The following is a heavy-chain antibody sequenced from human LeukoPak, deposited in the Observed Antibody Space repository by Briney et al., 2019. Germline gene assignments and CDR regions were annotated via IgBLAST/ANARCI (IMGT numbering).Heavy chain of an antibody. D-gene: IGHD2-2*01. Sequence: GGSLRLSCAASGFTFSSYWMSWVRQAPGKGLEWVANIKQDGSEKYYVDSVKGRFTISRDNAKNSLYLQMNSLRAEDTAVYYCARLVRCGSTSCRPVGLDYWGQGTLVTVSS. CDR1: GFTFSSYW. J-gene: IGHJ4*02. CDR3: ARLVRCGSTSCRPVGLDY. CDR2: IKQDGSEK. V-gene: IGHV3-7*04.